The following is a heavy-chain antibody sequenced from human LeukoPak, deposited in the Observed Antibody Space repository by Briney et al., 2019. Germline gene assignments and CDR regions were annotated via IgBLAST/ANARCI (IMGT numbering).Heavy chain of an antibody. D-gene: IGHD3-10*01. CDR2: INHSGST. CDR1: GGSFSGYY. J-gene: IGHJ4*02. V-gene: IGHV4-34*01. CDR3: ARTSWPSMVDFDH. Sequence: SETLSLTCAVYGGSFSGYYWSWIRQPPGKGLEWIGEINHSGSTNYNPSLKSRVTISVDTSKNQFSLKLSSVTAADTAVYYCARTSWPSMVDFDHWGQGTLVTVSS.